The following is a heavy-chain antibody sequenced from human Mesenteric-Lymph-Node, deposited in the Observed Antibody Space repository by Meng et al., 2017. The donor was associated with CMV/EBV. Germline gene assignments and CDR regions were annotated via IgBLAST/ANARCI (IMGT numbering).Heavy chain of an antibody. D-gene: IGHD5-18*01. CDR3: AREGYSYGYESSYYYYYGMDV. V-gene: IGHV1-69*05. Sequence: SVKVSCKAPGGTFSSYAISWVRQAPGQGLEWMGGIIPIFGTANYAQKFQGRVTITTDESTSTAYMELSSLRSEDTAVYYCAREGYSYGYESSYYYYYGMDVWGQGTTVTVSS. J-gene: IGHJ6*02. CDR2: IIPIFGTA. CDR1: GGTFSSYA.